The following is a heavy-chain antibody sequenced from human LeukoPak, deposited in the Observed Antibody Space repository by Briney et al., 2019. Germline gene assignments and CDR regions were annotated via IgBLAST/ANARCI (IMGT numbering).Heavy chain of an antibody. V-gene: IGHV3-11*04. CDR2: ISSSGSTI. CDR1: GFTFSDYY. D-gene: IGHD3-10*01. CDR3: ASGTYYYGSGSLRPPYYYYYMDV. J-gene: IGHJ6*03. Sequence: GGSLRLSCAASGFTFSDYYMSWIRQAPGKGLEWVSYISSSGSTIYYADSVKGRFTISRDNAKNSLYLQMNSLRAEDTAVYYCASGTYYYGSGSLRPPYYYYYMDVWGKGTTVTVSS.